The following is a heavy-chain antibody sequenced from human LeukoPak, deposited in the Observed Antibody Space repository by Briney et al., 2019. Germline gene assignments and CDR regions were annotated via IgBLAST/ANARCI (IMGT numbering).Heavy chain of an antibody. V-gene: IGHV3-21*01. Sequence: PGGSLRLSCAASGFTFSSYTMNWVRQAPGKGLEWVSSISSSSTYIYYADSVKGRFTISRDNAKNSLYLQMNSLRAEDTAVYYCAELGITMIGGVWGKGTTVTISS. D-gene: IGHD3-10*02. CDR2: ISSSSTYI. CDR1: GFTFSSYT. J-gene: IGHJ6*04. CDR3: AELGITMIGGV.